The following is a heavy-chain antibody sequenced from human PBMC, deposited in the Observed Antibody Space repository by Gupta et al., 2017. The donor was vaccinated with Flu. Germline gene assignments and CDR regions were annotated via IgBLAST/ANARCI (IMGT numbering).Heavy chain of an antibody. D-gene: IGHD1-26*01. J-gene: IGHJ3*02. CDR2: ISRSSDYI. CDR3: ARLSLLGGGAFDI. CDR1: FSIYT. Sequence: FSIYTFNGVRQAPGKGMEWVSSISRSSDYIYYSDSVRGRCTISRDNAKDSLYLQMNSLRAEDTAVYYCARLSLLGGGAFDIWGQGTMGTVSS. V-gene: IGHV3-21*01.